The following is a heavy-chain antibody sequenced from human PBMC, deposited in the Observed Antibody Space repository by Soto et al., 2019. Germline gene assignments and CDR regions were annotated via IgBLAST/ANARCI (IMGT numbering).Heavy chain of an antibody. CDR3: ARDLGMATITFSDY. V-gene: IGHV3-33*01. J-gene: IGHJ4*02. D-gene: IGHD5-12*01. Sequence: GGSLRLSCAASGFTFSSYGMHWVRQAPGKGLEWVAVILYDGSNKYYADSVKGRFTISRDISKNTLYLQMNSLRAEDTAVYYCARDLGMATITFSDYWGQGTLVTVSS. CDR1: GFTFSSYG. CDR2: ILYDGSNK.